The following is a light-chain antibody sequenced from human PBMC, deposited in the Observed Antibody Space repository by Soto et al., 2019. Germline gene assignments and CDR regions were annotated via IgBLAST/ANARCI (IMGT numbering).Light chain of an antibody. CDR2: DVS. CDR3: SSYTGSSTEI. Sequence: QSVLTQPASVSGSPGQSITISCTGTSSDVGGYNYVSWFQQHPGKAPKLMLYDVSNRPSGVSNRFSGSKSGNTASLTISGLQAEDEAEYYCSSYTGSSTEIFGGRTKVTVL. V-gene: IGLV2-14*03. J-gene: IGLJ2*01. CDR1: SSDVGGYNY.